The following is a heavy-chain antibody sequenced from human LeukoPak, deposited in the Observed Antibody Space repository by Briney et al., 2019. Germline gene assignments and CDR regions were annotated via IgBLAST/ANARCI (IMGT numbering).Heavy chain of an antibody. CDR1: GGSISSSSYY. Sequence: SETLSLTCTVSGGSISSSSYYWGWIRQPPGKGLEWIGSIYYSGSTYYNPSLKSRVTISVDTSKHQFSLKLSSVTAADTAVYYCARLVVVAATGNDYWGQGTLVTVSS. J-gene: IGHJ4*02. CDR2: IYYSGST. D-gene: IGHD2-15*01. V-gene: IGHV4-39*01. CDR3: ARLVVVAATGNDY.